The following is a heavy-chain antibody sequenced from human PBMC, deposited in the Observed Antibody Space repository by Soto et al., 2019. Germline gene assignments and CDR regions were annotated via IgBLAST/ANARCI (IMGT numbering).Heavy chain of an antibody. CDR2: ISYDGSNK. V-gene: IGHV3-30*18. J-gene: IGHJ4*02. CDR1: GFTFSSYG. D-gene: IGHD3-22*01. Sequence: GGSLRLSCAASGFTFSSYGMHWVRQAPGKGLEWVAVISYDGSNKYYADSVKGRFTISRDNSKNTLYLQMNSLRAEDTAVYYCAKDTNPLFTMIVVVSPDYWGQGTLVTVSS. CDR3: AKDTNPLFTMIVVVSPDY.